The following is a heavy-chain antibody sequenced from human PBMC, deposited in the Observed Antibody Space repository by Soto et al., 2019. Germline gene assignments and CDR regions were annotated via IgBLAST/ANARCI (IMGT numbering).Heavy chain of an antibody. V-gene: IGHV1-2*04. J-gene: IGHJ6*02. D-gene: IGHD6-19*01. CDR2: INPNSGGT. CDR1: GYTFTGYY. CDR3: AREGPSIAVAGTLYYYGMDV. Sequence: GASVKVSCKASGYTFTGYYMHWVRQAPGQGLEWMGWINPNSGGTNYAQKFQGWVTMTRDTSISTAYMELSRLRSDDTAVYYCAREGPSIAVAGTLYYYGMDVWGQGTTVTVSS.